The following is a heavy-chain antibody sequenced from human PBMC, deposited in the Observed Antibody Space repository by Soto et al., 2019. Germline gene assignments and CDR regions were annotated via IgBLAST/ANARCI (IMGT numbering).Heavy chain of an antibody. D-gene: IGHD3-22*01. CDR1: GFTFSSFA. V-gene: IGHV3-21*01. CDR2: ISGSSSYI. CDR3: ASPYYDTSGYYYGGDY. Sequence: PGGSLRLSCAASGFTFSSFAMSWVRHAPGKGLEWVSEISGSSSYIYYTDSVKGRFTISRDNAKNSLYLQMNSLRVEDTAVYYCASPYYDTSGYYYGGDYWGQGTVVTVSS. J-gene: IGHJ4*02.